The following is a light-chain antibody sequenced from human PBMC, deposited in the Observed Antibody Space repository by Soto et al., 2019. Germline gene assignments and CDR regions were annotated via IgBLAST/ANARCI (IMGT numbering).Light chain of an antibody. J-gene: IGKJ1*01. Sequence: EVVLTESPGPLSLSTGERATLSCRASQSVGSSYLAWYQQKPGQAPRLLIYHASTRATGIPARFSGSGSGTEFTLTISSLQSEDFAVYYCQQYNNWPPWMFGQGTKVDIK. CDR2: HAS. CDR1: QSVGSSY. CDR3: QQYNNWPPWM. V-gene: IGKV3-15*01.